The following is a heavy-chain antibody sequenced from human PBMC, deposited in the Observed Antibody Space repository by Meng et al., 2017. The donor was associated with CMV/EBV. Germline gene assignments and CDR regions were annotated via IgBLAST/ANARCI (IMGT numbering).Heavy chain of an antibody. CDR1: GVSFSGYY. CDR3: ARDERYSSSWFWRLFDN. V-gene: IGHV4-34*01. Sequence: SETLSLTCAVYGVSFSGYYWSWIRQPPGKGLEWIGEINHSGDTNYNSSLTSRVTISVDTSKNQCSLKLSAVTAADTAAYYCARDERYSSSWFWRLFDNWGQGTLVTVSS. CDR2: INHSGDT. J-gene: IGHJ4*02. D-gene: IGHD6-13*01.